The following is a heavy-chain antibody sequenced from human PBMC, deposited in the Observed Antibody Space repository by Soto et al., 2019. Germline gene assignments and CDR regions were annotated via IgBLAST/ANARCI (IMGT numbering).Heavy chain of an antibody. V-gene: IGHV4-34*01. CDR2: INHSGST. Sequence: PSETLSLTCAVYGGSFSGYYWSWIRQPPGKGLEWIGEINHSGSTNYNPSLKSRVTISVDTSKNQFSLKLSSVTAADTAVYYCARAESRKGIVVVVAASPFDYWGQGTLVTVSS. CDR1: GGSFSGYY. D-gene: IGHD2-15*01. J-gene: IGHJ4*02. CDR3: ARAESRKGIVVVVAASPFDY.